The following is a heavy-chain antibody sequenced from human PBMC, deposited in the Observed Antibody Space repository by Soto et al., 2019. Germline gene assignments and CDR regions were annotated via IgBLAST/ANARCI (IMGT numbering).Heavy chain of an antibody. CDR2: IVVGSGNT. CDR3: AAVVPPSGILERLGLDP. CDR1: GFTFTTSG. D-gene: IGHD3-3*01. Sequence: ASVKVSCKASGFTFTTSGIHWVRQARGQGLEWMGWIVVGSGNTKYNQKFQERVTLTRDMATDTAYMDLRSLTSADTAIYYCAAVVPPSGILERLGLDPWGQGTLVT. J-gene: IGHJ5*02. V-gene: IGHV1-58*02.